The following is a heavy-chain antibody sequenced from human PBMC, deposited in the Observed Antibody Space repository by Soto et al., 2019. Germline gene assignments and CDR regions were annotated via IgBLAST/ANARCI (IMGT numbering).Heavy chain of an antibody. V-gene: IGHV1-18*01. CDR1: GYTFTSYG. CDR2: ISAYNGNT. J-gene: IGHJ4*02. CDR3: ARVHDTCELPMNYFDY. D-gene: IGHD3-10*01. Sequence: QVQLVQSGAEVKKPGASVKVSCKASGYTFTSYGISWVRQAPGQGLEWMGWISAYNGNTNYAQKLQGRVTMTTDTSTSTDYMELRSLRSDETAVYYCARVHDTCELPMNYFDYWGQGTLVTVSS.